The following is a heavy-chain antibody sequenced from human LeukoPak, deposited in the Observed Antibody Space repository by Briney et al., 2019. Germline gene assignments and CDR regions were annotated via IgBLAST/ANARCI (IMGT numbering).Heavy chain of an antibody. CDR1: GFTFSSYA. V-gene: IGHV3-53*01. D-gene: IGHD3-22*01. Sequence: PGGSLRLSCAASGFTFSSYAMHWVRQAPGKGLEWVSVIYSGGSTYYADSVKGRFTISRDNSKNTLYLQMNSLRAEDTAVYYCAREGIEKGSSGYSPQGYYFDYWGQGTLVTVSS. CDR3: AREGIEKGSSGYSPQGYYFDY. J-gene: IGHJ4*02. CDR2: IYSGGST.